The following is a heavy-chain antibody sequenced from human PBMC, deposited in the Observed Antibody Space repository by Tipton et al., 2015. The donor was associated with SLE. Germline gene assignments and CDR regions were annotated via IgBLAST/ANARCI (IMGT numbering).Heavy chain of an antibody. CDR1: GGSFSGYY. CDR2: INHSGST. J-gene: IGHJ4*02. V-gene: IGHV4-34*01. CDR3: ASSLGSSYWFDY. Sequence: LRLSCAVYGGSFSGYYWSWIRQPPGKGLEWIGGINHSGSTNYNPSLKSRVTISVDTSKNQFSLKLSSVTAAGTAVYYCASSLGSSYWFDYWGQVTLVTVSS. D-gene: IGHD2-15*01.